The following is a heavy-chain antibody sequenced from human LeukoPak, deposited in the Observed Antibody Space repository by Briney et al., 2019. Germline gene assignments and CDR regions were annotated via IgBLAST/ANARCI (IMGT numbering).Heavy chain of an antibody. CDR1: GYSFTSYW. J-gene: IGHJ3*02. V-gene: IGHV5-51*01. CDR2: IYPGDSDT. CDR3: ARPGYAIPSDAFDI. Sequence: GESLQISCKGSGYSFTSYWIGWVRPMPGKGLGWMGIIYPGDSDTRYSPSFQGQVTISADKSISTAYLQWSSLKALDTAMYYCARPGYAIPSDAFDIWGQGTMVTVSS. D-gene: IGHD1-1*01.